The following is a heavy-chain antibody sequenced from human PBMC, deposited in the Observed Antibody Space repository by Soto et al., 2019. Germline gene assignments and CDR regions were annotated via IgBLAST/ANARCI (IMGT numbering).Heavy chain of an antibody. Sequence: QVQLQESGPGLVKPSETLSLTCTVSGGSISSYYWSWIRQPPGKGLEWIGYIYYSGSTNYNPSLTSRVTISVATPKNQFSLKLSSVTAADTAVYYCARRYGGTFDYWGQGTLVTVSS. CDR1: GGSISSYY. D-gene: IGHD2-15*01. J-gene: IGHJ4*02. CDR2: IYYSGST. CDR3: ARRYGGTFDY. V-gene: IGHV4-59*08.